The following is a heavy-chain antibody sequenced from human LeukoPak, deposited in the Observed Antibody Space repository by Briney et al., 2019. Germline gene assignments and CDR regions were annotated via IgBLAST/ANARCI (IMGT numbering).Heavy chain of an antibody. CDR3: ARCPTIFGVVIYYFDY. D-gene: IGHD3-3*01. CDR1: GFTFSSYS. Sequence: GGSLRLSCAATGFTFSSYSMNWVRQAPGKGLEWVSYISSSSSTIYYADSVKGRFTISRDNAKNSLYLQMNSLRAEDTAVYYCARCPTIFGVVIYYFDYWGQGTLVTVSS. J-gene: IGHJ4*02. V-gene: IGHV3-48*01. CDR2: ISSSSSTI.